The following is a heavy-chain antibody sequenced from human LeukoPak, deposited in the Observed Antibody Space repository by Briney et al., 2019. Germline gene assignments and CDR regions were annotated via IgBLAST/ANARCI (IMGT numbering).Heavy chain of an antibody. CDR3: AKGGQQVVRWWFDP. J-gene: IGHJ5*02. D-gene: IGHD6-13*01. CDR2: ISYDGSNE. Sequence: AGGSLRLSGAASGFTFSNYVMHWVRQAPGKGLDWVAVISYDGSNEYYADSVKGRFTISRDNPKNTLYLQMNSLRAEDTAVYYCAKGGQQVVRWWFDPWGQGTLVTVSS. V-gene: IGHV3-30*18. CDR1: GFTFSNYV.